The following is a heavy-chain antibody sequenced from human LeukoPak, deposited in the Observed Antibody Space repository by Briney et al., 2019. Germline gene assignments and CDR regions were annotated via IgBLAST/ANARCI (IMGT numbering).Heavy chain of an antibody. CDR2: IYYSGGN. CDR1: GGSINYYY. Sequence: PSETLPLTCTVSGGSINYYYWMWIRQPPGKGLEWIGYIYYSGGNHYNPSLKSRVTMLVDTSKNQFSLKLTAVTAADTAVYYCARETPGAGHFDYWGQGSLVTVSS. D-gene: IGHD7-27*01. CDR3: ARETPGAGHFDY. V-gene: IGHV4-59*01. J-gene: IGHJ4*02.